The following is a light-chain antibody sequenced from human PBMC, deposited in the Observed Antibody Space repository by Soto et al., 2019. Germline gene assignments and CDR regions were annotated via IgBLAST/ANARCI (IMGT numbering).Light chain of an antibody. J-gene: IGLJ2*01. CDR3: SSYTSSSTIVV. Sequence: QSVLTQPASVSGSPERSITISCTGTSSDVGVYNYVSWYQQHPGKAPKLMIYDVSNRPSGVSNRFSGSKSGNTASLTISGLQAEDEADYYCSSYTSSSTIVVFGGGTKLTVL. CDR1: SSDVGVYNY. V-gene: IGLV2-14*03. CDR2: DVS.